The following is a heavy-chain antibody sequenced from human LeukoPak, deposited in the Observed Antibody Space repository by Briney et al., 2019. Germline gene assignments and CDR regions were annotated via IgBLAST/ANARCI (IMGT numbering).Heavy chain of an antibody. Sequence: SETLSLTCTVSGGSITTYYWSWIRQPPGKGLEWIGYIYYSGSTNYNPSLKSRVTISVDTSRNQFSLKLRSVTAADTAMYYRARACQDCSFDYWGQGTLVTVSS. CDR3: ARACQDCSFDY. V-gene: IGHV4-59*01. CDR2: IYYSGST. D-gene: IGHD2-21*01. J-gene: IGHJ4*02. CDR1: GGSITTYY.